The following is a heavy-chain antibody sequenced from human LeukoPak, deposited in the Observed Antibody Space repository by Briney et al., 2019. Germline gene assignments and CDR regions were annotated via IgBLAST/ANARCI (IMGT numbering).Heavy chain of an antibody. CDR3: AKEATACSGGRCHFDY. V-gene: IGHV3-23*01. Sequence: GGSLRLSCAASGFTFSSYAMSWVRQPPGKGLEWVSAISGSGGSTYYADSVKGRFTISRDNSKNTLYLQMNSLRAEDTAVYYCAKEATACSGGRCHFDYWGEGTLVTVSS. J-gene: IGHJ4*02. CDR1: GFTFSSYA. CDR2: ISGSGGST. D-gene: IGHD2-15*01.